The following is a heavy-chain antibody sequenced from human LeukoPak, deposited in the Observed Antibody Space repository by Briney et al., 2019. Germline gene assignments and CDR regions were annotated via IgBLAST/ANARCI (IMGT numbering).Heavy chain of an antibody. CDR2: ITDAVGST. CDR1: GFTFSNAW. CDR3: AKEIFSGLLYIDY. J-gene: IGHJ4*02. V-gene: IGHV3-23*01. Sequence: GGSLRLSCAASGFTFSNAWMNWVRQAPGKGLEWVSAITDAVGSTHYADSVKGRFTISSDNSKNTVYLQMNSLRPEDMAVYYCAKEIFSGLLYIDYWGQGTLVTVSS. D-gene: IGHD5-12*01.